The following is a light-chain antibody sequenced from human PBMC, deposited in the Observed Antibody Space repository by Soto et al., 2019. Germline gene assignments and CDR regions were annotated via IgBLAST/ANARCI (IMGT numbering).Light chain of an antibody. CDR3: QQLNSYPIT. CDR1: QDISRY. Sequence: DIQLTQSPSFLSASVGDRVTITCRASQDISRYLAWYQQKSGQAPKLLIYAISTLQSGVPSRFSGSGSGTESTLTSGSLQPEDFATYYCQQLNSYPITFGQGTRLEIK. J-gene: IGKJ5*01. CDR2: AIS. V-gene: IGKV1-9*01.